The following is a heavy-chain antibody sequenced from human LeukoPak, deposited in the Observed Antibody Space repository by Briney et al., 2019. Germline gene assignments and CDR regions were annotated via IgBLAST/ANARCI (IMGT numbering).Heavy chain of an antibody. CDR3: ARVYSSGWSIYMDV. D-gene: IGHD6-19*01. CDR1: GGSISSYY. Sequence: SETLSLTCTVSGGSISSYYWSWTRQPAGKGLEWIGRIYTSGSTNYNPSLKSRVTMSVDTSKNQFSLKLSSVTAADTAVYYCARVYSSGWSIYMDVWGKGTTVTVSS. V-gene: IGHV4-4*07. CDR2: IYTSGST. J-gene: IGHJ6*03.